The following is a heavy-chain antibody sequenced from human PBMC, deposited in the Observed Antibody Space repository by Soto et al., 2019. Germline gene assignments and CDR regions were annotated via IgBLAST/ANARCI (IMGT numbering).Heavy chain of an antibody. D-gene: IGHD4-17*01. J-gene: IGHJ4*02. CDR2: INHSGST. CDR3: ARSLRWRTIDY. CDR1: GGSFSGYY. Sequence: PSETLSLTCAVYGGSFSGYYLSWIRQPPGKGLEWIGEINHSGSTNYNPSLKSRVTISVDTSKNQFSLKLSSVTAADTAVYYCARSLRWRTIDYWGQGTLVTVSS. V-gene: IGHV4-34*01.